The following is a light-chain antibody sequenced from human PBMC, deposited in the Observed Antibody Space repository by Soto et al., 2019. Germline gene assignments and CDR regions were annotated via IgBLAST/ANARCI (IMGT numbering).Light chain of an antibody. V-gene: IGLV2-14*01. CDR2: EVS. Sequence: QSVLTQPASVSGSPEQSITISCTGTSSDVGGYNYVSWYQQHPGKAPKVIIFEVSNRPSGVSNRFSGSKSGNTASLIISGLQAEDEADYYCSSYTSTSTLYVFGTGTQVTVL. CDR1: SSDVGGYNY. CDR3: SSYTSTSTLYV. J-gene: IGLJ1*01.